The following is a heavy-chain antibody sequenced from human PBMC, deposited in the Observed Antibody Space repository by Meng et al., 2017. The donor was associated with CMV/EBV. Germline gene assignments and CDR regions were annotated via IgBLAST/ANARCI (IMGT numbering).Heavy chain of an antibody. CDR1: GFTFDDYA. V-gene: IGHV3-9*01. J-gene: IGHJ4*02. CDR2: ISWNSGSI. Sequence: GGSLRLSCAVSGFTFDDYAMHWVRQAPGKGLEWVSGISWNSGSIGYADSVKGRFTISRDNAKNSLYLQMNSLRAEDTALYYCAKGRSVDTAMVSEEMATPFDYWGQGTLVTVSS. CDR3: AKGRSVDTAMVSEEMATPFDY. D-gene: IGHD5-18*01.